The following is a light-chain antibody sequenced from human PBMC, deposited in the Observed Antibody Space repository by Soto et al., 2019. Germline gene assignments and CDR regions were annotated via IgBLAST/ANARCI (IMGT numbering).Light chain of an antibody. J-gene: IGLJ2*01. CDR2: DVS. CDR1: SSDVGGYNY. Sequence: QSALTQPASVSGSPGQSITISCTGTSSDVGGYNYVSWYQQHPGKAPKLTIYDVSSRPSGVSSRFSGSKSGNTASLTISGLQAEDEADYYCSSYTNVSTLVFGGGTQLTVL. V-gene: IGLV2-14*01. CDR3: SSYTNVSTLV.